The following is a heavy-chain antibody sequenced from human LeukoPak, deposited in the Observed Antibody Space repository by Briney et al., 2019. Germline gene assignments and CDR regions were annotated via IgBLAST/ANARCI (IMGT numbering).Heavy chain of an antibody. CDR1: GFTFSSYW. V-gene: IGHV3-74*01. CDR3: VREFAATIIN. D-gene: IGHD5-12*01. Sequence: PGGSLRFPCAASGFTFSSYWMHWVRQAPGKGLVWVSRINTDGSTTTYADYVKGRFTFSRDNAKNTLYLQMNSLRAEDTAVYYCVREFAATIINWGQGTLVTVSS. J-gene: IGHJ4*02. CDR2: INTDGSTT.